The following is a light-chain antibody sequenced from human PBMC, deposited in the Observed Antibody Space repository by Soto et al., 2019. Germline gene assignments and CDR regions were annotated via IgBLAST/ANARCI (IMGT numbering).Light chain of an antibody. CDR1: QSIDTW. CDR2: DAS. Sequence: DIQLTQSPSTLSASVGDRVTITCRASQSIDTWLAWYQRKPGKAPKLLLFDASNLETGVPARFSGSGSGTEFTLAISSLQPDDFAIYYCQHYKAYPLTFGGGTKVDIK. V-gene: IGKV1-5*01. CDR3: QHYKAYPLT. J-gene: IGKJ4*01.